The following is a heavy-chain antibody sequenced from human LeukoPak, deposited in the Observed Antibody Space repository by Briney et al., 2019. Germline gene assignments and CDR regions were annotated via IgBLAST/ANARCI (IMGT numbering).Heavy chain of an antibody. V-gene: IGHV1-46*01. CDR2: INPSGGST. CDR3: ARVGYGSSWYLGYFQH. J-gene: IGHJ1*01. D-gene: IGHD6-13*01. Sequence: GASVKVSCKASGYTFTSYYMHWVRQAPGQGLEWMGIINPSGGSTSYAQKFQGRVTMTRDTSTSTVYMELSSLRSEDTAVYYCARVGYGSSWYLGYFQHWGQGTLVTVSP. CDR1: GYTFTSYY.